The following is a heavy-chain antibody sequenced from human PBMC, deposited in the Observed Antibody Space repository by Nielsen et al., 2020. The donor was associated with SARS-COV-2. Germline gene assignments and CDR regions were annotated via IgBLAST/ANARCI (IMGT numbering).Heavy chain of an antibody. D-gene: IGHD1-26*01. CDR3: ARGGLLERNECFDM. Sequence: GESLKISCAATGFIFSDYYMTWIRQAPGKGLEWVSYISPDSDTTYYADSVKGRFTISRDNGENSLYLQMNSLGADDTALYYCARGGLLERNECFDMWGQGTMVTVSS. J-gene: IGHJ3*02. CDR2: ISPDSDTT. CDR1: GFIFSDYY. V-gene: IGHV3-11*01.